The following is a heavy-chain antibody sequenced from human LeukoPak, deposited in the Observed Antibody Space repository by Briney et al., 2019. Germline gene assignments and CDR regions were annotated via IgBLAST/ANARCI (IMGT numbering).Heavy chain of an antibody. CDR3: ARDLGGATDY. J-gene: IGHJ4*02. D-gene: IGHD1-26*01. Sequence: SQTLPLTCTVSGGSISSGGYYWSWIRQHPGKGLEWIGYIYYSGSTYYNPSLKSRVTISVDTSKNQLSLKLSSVTAADTAVYYCARDLGGATDYWGQGTLVTVSS. V-gene: IGHV4-31*03. CDR1: GGSISSGGYY. CDR2: IYYSGST.